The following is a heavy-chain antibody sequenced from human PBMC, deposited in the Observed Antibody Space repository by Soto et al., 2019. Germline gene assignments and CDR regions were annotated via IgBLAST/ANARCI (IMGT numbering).Heavy chain of an antibody. D-gene: IGHD3-3*01. J-gene: IGHJ3*02. V-gene: IGHV3-30*18. CDR1: GFTFSRYG. CDR3: AKDYDFWSGKGGGAFDI. Sequence: GGSLRLSCAASGFTFSRYGMHGVRQAPGKGLEWVAVISYDGSNKYYADSVKGRFTISRDNSKNTLYLQMNSLRAEDTAVYYCAKDYDFWSGKGGGAFDIWGQGTMVTVSS. CDR2: ISYDGSNK.